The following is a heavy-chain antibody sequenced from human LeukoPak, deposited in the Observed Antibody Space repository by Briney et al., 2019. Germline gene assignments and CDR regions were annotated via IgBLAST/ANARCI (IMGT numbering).Heavy chain of an antibody. J-gene: IGHJ4*02. CDR1: GGSFSGYY. V-gene: IGHV4-34*01. CDR2: INHSGST. Sequence: PSETLSLTCAVYGGSFSGYYWSWIRQPPGKGLEWIGEINHSGSTNYNPSLKSRVTISVDTSKNQFSLKLSSVTAADTAVYYCARNILTGYRSFYFDYWGQGTLVTVSS. D-gene: IGHD3-9*01. CDR3: ARNILTGYRSFYFDY.